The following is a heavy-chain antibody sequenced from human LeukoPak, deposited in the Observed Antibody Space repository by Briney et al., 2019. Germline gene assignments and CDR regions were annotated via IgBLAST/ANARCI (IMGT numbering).Heavy chain of an antibody. CDR2: INHSGST. CDR3: ARGSTASDY. Sequence: SETLSLTCAVYGGSFSGYYWSWIRQPPGKGLEWIGEINHSGSTNYNPSLKSRVTISVDTSKNQFSLKLSAETAADTAVYYCARGSTASDYWGQGTLVTVSS. CDR1: GGSFSGYY. J-gene: IGHJ4*02. V-gene: IGHV4-34*01. D-gene: IGHD5-18*01.